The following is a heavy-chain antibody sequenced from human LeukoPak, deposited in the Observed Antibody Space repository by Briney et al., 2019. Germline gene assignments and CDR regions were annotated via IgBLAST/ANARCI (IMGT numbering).Heavy chain of an antibody. J-gene: IGHJ4*02. CDR1: GFIFSISD. CDR2: ISGSGGST. V-gene: IGHV3-23*01. CDR3: AKVYYYDSSGYHPRYFDY. Sequence: GGSLRLSCAASGFIFSISDMHWVRQAPGKGLEWVSAISGSGGSTYYADSVKGRFTISRDNSKNTLYLQMNSLRAEDTAVYYCAKVYYYDSSGYHPRYFDYWGQGTLVTVSS. D-gene: IGHD3-22*01.